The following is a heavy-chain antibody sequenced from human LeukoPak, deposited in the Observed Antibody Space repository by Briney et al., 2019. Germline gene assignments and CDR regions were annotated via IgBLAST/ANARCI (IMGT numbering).Heavy chain of an antibody. J-gene: IGHJ4*02. CDR2: IKEDGRLQ. D-gene: IGHD1-26*01. Sequence: AGGSLRLSCAASGFSFTSHWMTRLRQAPGKGLEWVAHIKEDGRLQYYVDSVKGRFTVSRDNAQNSLFLQMHSLRAEDTAVYYCGRVGRVGSWEDYWGQGTLVTVSS. CDR3: GRVGRVGSWEDY. V-gene: IGHV3-7*01. CDR1: GFSFTSHW.